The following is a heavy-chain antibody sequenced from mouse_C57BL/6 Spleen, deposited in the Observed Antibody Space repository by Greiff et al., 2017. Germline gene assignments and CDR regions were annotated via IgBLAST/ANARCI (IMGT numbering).Heavy chain of an antibody. CDR2: IYPRDGST. D-gene: IGHD2-5*01. V-gene: IGHV1-85*01. Sequence: VKLMESGPELVKPGASVKLSCKASGYNFTSYDINWVKQRPGQGLEWIGWIYPRDGSTKYNEKFKGKATLTVDTSSSTAYMELHSLTSEDSAVYFCARGSNSYAMDYWGQGTSVTVAS. CDR3: ARGSNSYAMDY. CDR1: GYNFTSYD. J-gene: IGHJ4*01.